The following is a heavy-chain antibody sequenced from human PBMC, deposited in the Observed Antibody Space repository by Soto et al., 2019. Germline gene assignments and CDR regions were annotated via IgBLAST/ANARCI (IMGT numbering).Heavy chain of an antibody. J-gene: IGHJ3*02. CDR2: IIPIFGTA. D-gene: IGHD5-12*01. CDR3: ARGGYNYYAFDI. V-gene: IGHV1-69*13. Sequence: AASVKVSCKASGGTFSSYAISWVRQAPGQGLEWMGGIIPIFGTANYAQKFQGRVTITADESTSTAYMELSSLRSEDTAVYYCARGGYNYYAFDIWGQGTMVTVSS. CDR1: GGTFSSYA.